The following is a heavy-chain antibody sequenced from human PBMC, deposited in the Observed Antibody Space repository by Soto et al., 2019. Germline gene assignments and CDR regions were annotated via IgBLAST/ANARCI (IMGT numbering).Heavy chain of an antibody. CDR1: GGSISSYY. V-gene: IGHV4-59*01. CDR2: IYYSGST. Sequence: PSETLSLTCTVSGGSISSYYWSWIRQPPGKGLEWIGYIYYSGSTNYNPSLKSRVTISVDTSKNQFSLKLSSVTAADTAVYYCASSPTYGYYCGMDFWGKGTTVTVSS. CDR3: ASSPTYGYYCGMDF. J-gene: IGHJ6*04. D-gene: IGHD3-10*01.